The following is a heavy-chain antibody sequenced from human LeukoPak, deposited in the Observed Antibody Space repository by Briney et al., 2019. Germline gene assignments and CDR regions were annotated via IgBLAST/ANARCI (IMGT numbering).Heavy chain of an antibody. V-gene: IGHV3-21*01. CDR3: ARDGRSTWYEDS. D-gene: IGHD6-13*01. CDR2: ISSTSSYI. CDR1: GFSLRGYS. J-gene: IGHJ4*02. Sequence: GGSLTLPCAVSGFSLRGYSVHWPRRAPGGALECVSYISSTSSYIYYADSVKGRFTISRDNAKNTLFLQMNNLRAEDAAVYFCARDGRSTWYEDSWGQGTLVTVSS.